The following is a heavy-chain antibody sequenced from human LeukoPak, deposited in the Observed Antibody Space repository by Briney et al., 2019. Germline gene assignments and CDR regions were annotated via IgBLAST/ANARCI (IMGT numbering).Heavy chain of an antibody. J-gene: IGHJ4*02. D-gene: IGHD3-22*01. CDR3: SAYPYDSSGYCPYFDY. CDR1: GGTFSSYA. Sequence: ASVKVSCKASGGTFSSYAISWVRQAPGQGLEWMGRIIPILGIANYAQKFQGRVTITADKSTSTAYMELSSLRSEDTAVYYCSAYPYDSSGYCPYFDYWGQGTLVTVSS. CDR2: IIPILGIA. V-gene: IGHV1-69*04.